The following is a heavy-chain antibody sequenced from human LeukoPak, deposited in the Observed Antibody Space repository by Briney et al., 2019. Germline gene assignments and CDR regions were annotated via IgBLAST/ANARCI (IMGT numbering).Heavy chain of an antibody. Sequence: PGGSLRLSCSASGFTFSSYAMSWVRQAPGKGLEWVSSVNDGGDNTYYADYQRGRFTVSRDNSRNTLWLQMNSLRAEDTAIYYCAKARGTTGWLPYFDYWGQGALVTVSS. V-gene: IGHV3-23*01. J-gene: IGHJ4*02. D-gene: IGHD6-19*01. CDR2: VNDGGDNT. CDR3: AKARGTTGWLPYFDY. CDR1: GFTFSSYA.